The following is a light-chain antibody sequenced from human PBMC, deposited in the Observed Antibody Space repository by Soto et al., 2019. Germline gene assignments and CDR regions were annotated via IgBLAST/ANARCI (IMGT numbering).Light chain of an antibody. J-gene: IGKJ1*01. CDR2: GAS. CDR1: QSASSTY. V-gene: IGKV3-20*01. Sequence: EIVLTQSPGTLSLSPAERTTLSCSVSQSASSTYLAWYQPKPGQAPRLLIYGASSRATGIPDRFSGSGSGTDFTLTISRLKPGDFAVYYCQQYGSSPTFGQGTKVDIK. CDR3: QQYGSSPT.